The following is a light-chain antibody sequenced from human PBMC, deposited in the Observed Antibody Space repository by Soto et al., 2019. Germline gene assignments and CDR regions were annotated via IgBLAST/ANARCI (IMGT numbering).Light chain of an antibody. Sequence: IVLTQSPATLSLSPGERATLYCRASQSVSIHLAWYEQKPGQAPRLLIYDTSTRATGIPARFSGSGSGTEFTLTISSLEPEDFAIYYCNQRQSWPRTFGQGTKVDIK. V-gene: IGKV3-11*01. J-gene: IGKJ1*01. CDR1: QSVSIH. CDR3: NQRQSWPRT. CDR2: DTS.